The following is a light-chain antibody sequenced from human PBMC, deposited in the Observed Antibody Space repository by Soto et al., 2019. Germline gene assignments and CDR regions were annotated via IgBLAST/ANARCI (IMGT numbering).Light chain of an antibody. CDR1: SSNIGSHT. J-gene: IGLJ1*01. CDR2: TNN. V-gene: IGLV1-44*01. Sequence: QSVLPQPPSASGTPGQRVTISCSGSSSNIGSHTVNWYQHLPGTAPKLLIYTNNQRPSGVPDRFSGSKSGTSASLAISGLQSEDEADYYCAAWDDSLNGYVFGTGTKVTVL. CDR3: AAWDDSLNGYV.